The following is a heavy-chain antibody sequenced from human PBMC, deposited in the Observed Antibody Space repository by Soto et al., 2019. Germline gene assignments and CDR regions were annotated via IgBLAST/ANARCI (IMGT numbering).Heavy chain of an antibody. Sequence: QGQLVESGGDVVQPGRSLRLSCAASGFTFSSCGMHWVRQAPGKGLEWVALISYDGSNAYYEDPVKGRFTISRGNHKITSYLQVNSLRPEDSAFYYCAKEMMSYAIRGLSFDLWGQGTLVTVSS. CDR3: AKEMMSYAIRGLSFDL. CDR2: ISYDGSNA. D-gene: IGHD2-8*01. J-gene: IGHJ4*02. CDR1: GFTFSSCG. V-gene: IGHV3-30*19.